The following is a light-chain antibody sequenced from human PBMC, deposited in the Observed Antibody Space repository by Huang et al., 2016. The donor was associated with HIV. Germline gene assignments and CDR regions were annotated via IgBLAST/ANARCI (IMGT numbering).Light chain of an antibody. CDR2: ATS. J-gene: IGKJ4*01. CDR1: QSVRDK. V-gene: IGKV3-15*01. CDR3: QQYESWPPLT. Sequence: EIVMTQSPDTLSVSPGERATLSCRASQSVRDKLAWYQQKPGQAPRLPLPATSTRAACVPARFSGSGSGTEFTLTISSLQSEDCGVYYCQQYESWPPLTFGGGTKVEIK.